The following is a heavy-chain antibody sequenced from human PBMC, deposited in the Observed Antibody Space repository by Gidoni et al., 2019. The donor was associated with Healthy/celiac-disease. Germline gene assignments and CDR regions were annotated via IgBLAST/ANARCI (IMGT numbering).Heavy chain of an antibody. CDR2: ISSNGGST. CDR1: GFTFSSYA. Sequence: EVQLVESGGGLVQPGGSLRLSCSASGFTFSSYAMHWVRQAPGKGLEYVSAISSNGGSTYYADSVKGRFTISRDNSKNTLYLQMSSLRAEDTAVYYCVKSQNIVVVPAASPDFDYWGQGTLVTVSS. CDR3: VKSQNIVVVPAASPDFDY. D-gene: IGHD2-2*01. J-gene: IGHJ4*02. V-gene: IGHV3-64D*06.